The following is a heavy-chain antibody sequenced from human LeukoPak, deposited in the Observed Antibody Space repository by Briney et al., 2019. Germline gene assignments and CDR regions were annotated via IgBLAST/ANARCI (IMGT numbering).Heavy chain of an antibody. CDR3: ARALLRYCSSTSCYWFDP. CDR2: IIPIFGTA. V-gene: IGHV1-69*13. J-gene: IGHJ5*02. D-gene: IGHD2-2*01. Sequence: ASVKVSCKASGGTFGSYVISWVRQAPGQGLEWMGGIIPIFGTANYAQKFQGRVTITADESTSTAYMELSSLRSEDTAVYYCARALLRYCSSTSCYWFDPWGQGTLVTVSS. CDR1: GGTFGSYV.